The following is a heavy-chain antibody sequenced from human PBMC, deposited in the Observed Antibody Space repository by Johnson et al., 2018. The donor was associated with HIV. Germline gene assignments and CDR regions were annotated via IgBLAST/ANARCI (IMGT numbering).Heavy chain of an antibody. V-gene: IGHV3-66*01. CDR3: ARGPTYYADPFAFDI. D-gene: IGHD4-17*01. CDR1: GFTVSSNY. CDR2: IYSGGST. Sequence: EVQLVESGGGLVKPGGSLRLSCAASGFTVSSNYMSWVRQAPGKGLEWVSVIYSGGSTYYADSVKGRFTISRDNSKNTLYLQMNSMRAEDTAVYYCARGPTYYADPFAFDIWGQGTMVTVSS. J-gene: IGHJ3*02.